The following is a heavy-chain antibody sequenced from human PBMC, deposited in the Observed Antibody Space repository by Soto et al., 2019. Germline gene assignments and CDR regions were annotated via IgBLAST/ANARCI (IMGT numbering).Heavy chain of an antibody. D-gene: IGHD4-17*01. Sequence: QVQLQESGPGLVTPSGTLSLTCAVSGGSISSSNWWSWVRQPPGKGLEWIGEVYRSGSTNYNPSLKSRVTIXVAXSKNQFSLSLSSVTAADTAVYYCARVAYGDYYFDYWGQGTLVTVSS. CDR2: VYRSGST. J-gene: IGHJ4*02. V-gene: IGHV4-4*02. CDR3: ARVAYGDYYFDY. CDR1: GGSISSSNW.